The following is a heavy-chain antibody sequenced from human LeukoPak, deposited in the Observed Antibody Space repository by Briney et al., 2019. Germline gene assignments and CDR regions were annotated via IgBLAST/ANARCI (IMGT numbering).Heavy chain of an antibody. CDR2: IYPGDPDT. D-gene: IGHD2-2*03. CDR1: GYSFTSYW. V-gene: IGHV5-51*01. J-gene: IGHJ4*02. Sequence: GESLKISCKRSGYSFTSYWIGWVRQMPGKGLEWVRMIYPGDPDTRYSPSFKGQVTISADKSITTAYLQWSSLKASDTAIYYCARSLDTAVIPAAFEHWGQGSLVAVSS. CDR3: ARSLDTAVIPAAFEH.